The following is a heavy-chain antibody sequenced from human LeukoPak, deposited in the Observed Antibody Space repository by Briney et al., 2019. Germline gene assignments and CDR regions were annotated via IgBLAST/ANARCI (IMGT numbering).Heavy chain of an antibody. CDR3: AKGGELLRACDY. Sequence: GGSLRLSCAASGFTFSSYAMSWVRQAPGKGLEWVSAISGSGGNTYYADSGKGRFTISRDNSKNTLYLQMNSLRAEDTVVYYCAKGGELLRACDYWGQGTLVTVSS. D-gene: IGHD1-26*01. J-gene: IGHJ4*02. V-gene: IGHV3-23*01. CDR2: ISGSGGNT. CDR1: GFTFSSYA.